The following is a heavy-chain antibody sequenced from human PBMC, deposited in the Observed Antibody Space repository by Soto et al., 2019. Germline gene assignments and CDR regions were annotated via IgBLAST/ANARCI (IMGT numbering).Heavy chain of an antibody. CDR2: IWYDGSKK. V-gene: IGHV3-33*01. Sequence: PGGXLRLSCAASGFTFSSYGMHWVRQAPGKGLEWGAVIWYDGSKKYYADSVKGRFTISSDNSKNTLYLQMNSLRAEDTAVYYCARDGDSYSSRWFPFDYWGQGTLVIVSS. CDR3: ARDGDSYSSRWFPFDY. D-gene: IGHD6-13*01. CDR1: GFTFSSYG. J-gene: IGHJ4*02.